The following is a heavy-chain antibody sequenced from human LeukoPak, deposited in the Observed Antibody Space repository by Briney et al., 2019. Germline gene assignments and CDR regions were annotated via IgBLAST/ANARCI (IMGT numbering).Heavy chain of an antibody. CDR2: IIPIFGTA. CDR3: ARDQEAGSYNWFDP. V-gene: IGHV1-69*06. Sequence: SVKVSCKASGGTFSSYAISWVRQAPGQGLEWMGGIIPIFGTANYAQKFQGRVTITADKSTSTAYMELSSLRSEDMAVYYCARDQEAGSYNWFDPWGQGTLVTVSS. J-gene: IGHJ5*02. D-gene: IGHD2-15*01. CDR1: GGTFSSYA.